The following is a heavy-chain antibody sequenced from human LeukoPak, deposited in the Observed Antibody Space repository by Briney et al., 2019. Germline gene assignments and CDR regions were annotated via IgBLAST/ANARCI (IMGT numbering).Heavy chain of an antibody. CDR2: ISSSGSYI. CDR1: GLTFSIYS. J-gene: IGHJ4*02. CDR3: AREDASSWDY. Sequence: PGGSLRLSCAASGLTFSIYSMDWVRQAPGKGLEWVSSISSSGSYIYYADALKGRFTISRDNAKNSLYLQMNSVRAEDTAVYYCAREDASSWDYWGQGILVTVSS. D-gene: IGHD6-13*01. V-gene: IGHV3-21*01.